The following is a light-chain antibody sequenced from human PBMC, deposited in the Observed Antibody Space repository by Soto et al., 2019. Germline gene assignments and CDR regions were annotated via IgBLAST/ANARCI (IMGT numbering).Light chain of an antibody. Sequence: QTALAQPASVSGSPGQSITISCTGTSRDIGAYNYVSWYQQHPGKAPKLMIYDVSNRPSGVSNRFSGSKSGNTASLTISGLQAEDEADYYCSSYTSTSTDVVFGGGTKLTVL. CDR3: SSYTSTSTDVV. J-gene: IGLJ2*01. CDR1: SRDIGAYNY. CDR2: DVS. V-gene: IGLV2-14*01.